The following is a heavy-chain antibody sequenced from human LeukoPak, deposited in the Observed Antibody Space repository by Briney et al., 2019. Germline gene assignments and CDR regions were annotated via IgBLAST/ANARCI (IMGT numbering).Heavy chain of an antibody. J-gene: IGHJ4*02. Sequence: PSETLSLTCTVSGGSISSYYWSWIRQPPGKGLEWIGYIYYSGSTNYNPSLKSRVTISVDTSKNQFSLKLSSVTAADTAVYYCARQGSAWFGELYFDYWGQGTLVTVSS. CDR3: ARQGSAWFGELYFDY. CDR1: GGSISSYY. CDR2: IYYSGST. D-gene: IGHD3-10*01. V-gene: IGHV4-59*08.